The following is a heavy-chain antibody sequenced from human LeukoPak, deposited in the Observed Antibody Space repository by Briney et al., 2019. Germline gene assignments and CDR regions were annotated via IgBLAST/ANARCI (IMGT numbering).Heavy chain of an antibody. Sequence: GGSLRLSCTASGFNFGDSSINWVCQAPGKGLEWVGFIRSKTYGGTTDYAASVQGRFTISRDDSKSIAYLQMSSLKTEDTAIYYCARTGYYYVLDYWGQGSLVTVSS. V-gene: IGHV3-49*04. CDR3: ARTGYYYVLDY. J-gene: IGHJ4*02. CDR1: GFNFGDSS. D-gene: IGHD3-22*01. CDR2: IRSKTYGGTT.